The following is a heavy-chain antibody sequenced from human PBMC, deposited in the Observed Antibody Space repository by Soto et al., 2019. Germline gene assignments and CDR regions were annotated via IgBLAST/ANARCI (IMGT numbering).Heavy chain of an antibody. CDR1: GGSISSGGYY. Sequence: QVQLQESGPGLVKPSQTLSLTCTVSGGSISSGGYYWTWIRQHPGKGLEWIGYNYYSGITYYNPSLKSRLTFSLETSKNYSTRKLSSVTAADTAVYYSARRSSRAALYYGRDVWGQGTKATAS. J-gene: IGHJ6*02. V-gene: IGHV4-31*03. CDR2: NYYSGIT. D-gene: IGHD6-6*01. CDR3: ARRSSRAALYYGRDV.